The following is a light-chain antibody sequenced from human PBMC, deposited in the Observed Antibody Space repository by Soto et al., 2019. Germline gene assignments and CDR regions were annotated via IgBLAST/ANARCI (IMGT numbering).Light chain of an antibody. J-gene: IGLJ2*01. Sequence: QSVLTQPDSVSGSPGQSITISCTGTSSDVGGYNYVSWYQQHPGKAPKLMIYDVSNRPSGVSNRFSGSKSGNKASLTISGLQAEDEADYYCSSYTSNSTYVVFGGGTKLTVL. V-gene: IGLV2-14*01. CDR2: DVS. CDR3: SSYTSNSTYVV. CDR1: SSDVGGYNY.